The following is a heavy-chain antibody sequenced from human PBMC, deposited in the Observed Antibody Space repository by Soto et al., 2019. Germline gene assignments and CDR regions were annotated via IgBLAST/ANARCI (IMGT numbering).Heavy chain of an antibody. Sequence: PSETLSLTCTVSGGSITSITNHYCSWIRQPPGKGLEWIGYISYSGHTSYNPSLKSRVILSVDTSKNQFSLKLSSVTAADTAVYYCANYPTTVTSDYWGQGTLVTVSS. D-gene: IGHD4-17*01. CDR1: GGSITSITNHY. V-gene: IGHV4-59*11. CDR3: ANYPTTVTSDY. J-gene: IGHJ4*02. CDR2: ISYSGHT.